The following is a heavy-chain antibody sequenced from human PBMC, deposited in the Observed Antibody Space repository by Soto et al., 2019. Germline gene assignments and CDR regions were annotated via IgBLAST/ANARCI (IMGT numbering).Heavy chain of an antibody. CDR3: ARGLPYCSSTSCWGGDYYYYYMDV. CDR2: IYHSGST. CDR1: GGSFSGYY. V-gene: IGHV4-34*01. D-gene: IGHD2-2*01. J-gene: IGHJ6*03. Sequence: PSETLSLTCAVYGGSFSGYYWSWIRQPPGKGLEWIGEIYHSGSTNYNPSLKSRVTISVDKSKNQFSLKLSSVTAADTAVYYCARGLPYCSSTSCWGGDYYYYYMDVWGKGTTVTVSS.